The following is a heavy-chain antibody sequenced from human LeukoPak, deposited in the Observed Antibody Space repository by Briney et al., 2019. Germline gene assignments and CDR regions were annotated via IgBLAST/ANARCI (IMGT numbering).Heavy chain of an antibody. CDR2: INHSGST. Sequence: SETLSLTCSVSGYSISNGYYWGWIRQPPGKGLEWIGEINHSGSTNYNPSLKSRVTISVDTSKNQFSLKLSSVTAADTAVYYCARGDYYDSSGYPFDWGQGTLVTVSS. J-gene: IGHJ4*02. CDR3: ARGDYYDSSGYPFD. CDR1: GYSISNGYY. D-gene: IGHD3-22*01. V-gene: IGHV4-38-2*02.